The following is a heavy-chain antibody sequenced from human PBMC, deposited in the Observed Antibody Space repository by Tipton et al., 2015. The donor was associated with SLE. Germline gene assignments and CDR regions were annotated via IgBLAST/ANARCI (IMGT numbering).Heavy chain of an antibody. V-gene: IGHV3-23*01. Sequence: GSLRLSCAASGFTFSSYAMSWVRQAPGKGLEWVSAISGSGGSTYYADSVKGRFTISRDNSKNTLYLQMNSLRAEDTAVYYCAKDPDSLYCGGDCLFGEWYFDLWGRGTLVTVSS. CDR2: ISGSGGST. J-gene: IGHJ2*01. CDR3: AKDPDSLYCGGDCLFGEWYFDL. D-gene: IGHD2-21*02. CDR1: GFTFSSYA.